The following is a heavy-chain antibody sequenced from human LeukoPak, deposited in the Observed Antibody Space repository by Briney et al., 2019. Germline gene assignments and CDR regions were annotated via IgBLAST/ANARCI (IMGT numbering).Heavy chain of an antibody. CDR3: ASGFYDSSGLHFDY. J-gene: IGHJ4*02. CDR2: INHSGST. V-gene: IGHV4-34*01. CDR1: GGSFSGYY. Sequence: SGTLSLTCAVYGGSFSGYYWSWIRQPPGKGLEWIGEINHSGSTNYNPSLKSRVTISVDTSKNQFSLKLSSVTAADTAVYYCASGFYDSSGLHFDYWGQGTLVTVSS. D-gene: IGHD3-22*01.